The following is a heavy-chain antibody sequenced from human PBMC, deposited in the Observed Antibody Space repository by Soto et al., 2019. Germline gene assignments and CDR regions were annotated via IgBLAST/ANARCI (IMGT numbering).Heavy chain of an antibody. CDR3: ATVSGYYDSSGYYPFDY. Sequence: VASVKVSCKVSGYTLTELSMHWVRQAPGKGLEWMGGFDPEDGETIYAQKFQGRVTMTEDTSTDTAYMELSSLRSEDTAVYYCATVSGYYDSSGYYPFDYWGQGTLVTVSS. CDR2: FDPEDGET. D-gene: IGHD3-22*01. CDR1: GYTLTELS. V-gene: IGHV1-24*01. J-gene: IGHJ4*02.